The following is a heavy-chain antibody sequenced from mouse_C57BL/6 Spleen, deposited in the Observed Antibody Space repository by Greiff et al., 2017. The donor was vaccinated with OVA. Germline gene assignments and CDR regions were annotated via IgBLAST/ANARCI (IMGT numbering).Heavy chain of an antibody. V-gene: IGHV1-76*01. Sequence: QVQLQQSGAELVRPGASVKLSCKASGYTFTDYYINWVKQRPGQGLEWIARIYPGSGNTYYNEKFKGKATLTAEKSSSTAYMQLSSLTSEDSAVYFCARRGVVEDYFDYWGQGTTLTVSS. CDR1: GYTFTDYY. CDR3: ARRGVVEDYFDY. D-gene: IGHD1-1*01. CDR2: IYPGSGNT. J-gene: IGHJ2*01.